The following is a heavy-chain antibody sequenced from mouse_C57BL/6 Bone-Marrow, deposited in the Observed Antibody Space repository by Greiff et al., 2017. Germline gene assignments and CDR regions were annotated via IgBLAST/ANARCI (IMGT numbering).Heavy chain of an antibody. V-gene: IGHV2-5*01. J-gene: IGHJ1*03. Sequence: VKLMESGPGLVQPSQSLSLTCTVSGFSLTSYDVHWFRRSPGKGLEWLGVLWRGGSTDYNAPFMSRLSFTKDNSKSQVFFKMNSLQADDTAISYCGTPYYGSSPGDFDVGGTGTTGTVSS. D-gene: IGHD1-1*01. CDR2: LWRGGST. CDR3: GTPYYGSSPGDFDV. CDR1: GFSLTSYD.